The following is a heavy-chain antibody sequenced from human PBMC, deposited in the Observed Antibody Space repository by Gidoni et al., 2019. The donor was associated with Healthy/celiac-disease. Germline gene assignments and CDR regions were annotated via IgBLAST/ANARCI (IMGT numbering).Heavy chain of an antibody. J-gene: IGHJ5*02. CDR2: IFSNDEK. V-gene: IGHV2-26*01. D-gene: IGHD6-13*01. CDR3: ARIQDSSSQGDWFDP. Sequence: QVTLKESGPVLVKPTETLTLTCTVSGFSLSNARMGVSWIRQPPGKALEWLAHIFSNDEKSYSTSLKSRLTIAKDTSKSQVVLTMTNMDPVDTATYYCARIQDSSSQGDWFDPWGQGTLVTVSS. CDR1: GFSLSNARMG.